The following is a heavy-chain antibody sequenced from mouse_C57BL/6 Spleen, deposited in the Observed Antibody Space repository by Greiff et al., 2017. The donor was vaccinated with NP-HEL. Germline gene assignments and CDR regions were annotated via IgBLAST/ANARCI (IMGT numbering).Heavy chain of an antibody. D-gene: IGHD2-5*01. CDR3: ARYSSDAMDY. Sequence: VKLMESGPELVKPGASVKISCKASGYAFSSSWMNWVKQRPGKGLEWIGRIYPGDGDTNYNGKFKGKATLTADKSSSTAYMQLSSLTSEDSAVYFCARYSSDAMDYWGQGTSVTVSS. V-gene: IGHV1-82*01. CDR1: GYAFSSSW. CDR2: IYPGDGDT. J-gene: IGHJ4*01.